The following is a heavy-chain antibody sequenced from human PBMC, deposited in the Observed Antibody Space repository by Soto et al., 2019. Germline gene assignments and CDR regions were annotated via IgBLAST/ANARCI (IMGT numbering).Heavy chain of an antibody. Sequence: EVQLLESGGDLVQPGGSLRLSCVASGFDFSNYAVTWVRQAQGKGLEWVSSISRSSSVIYYADSVKGRFIISRDNSKNTLYLQMKSLRAEDTVRYYCAIDPNGDYIGAFDDWGQGTLVTVSS. J-gene: IGHJ4*02. D-gene: IGHD4-17*01. V-gene: IGHV3-23*01. CDR3: AIDPNGDYIGAFDD. CDR1: GFDFSNYA. CDR2: ISRSSSVI.